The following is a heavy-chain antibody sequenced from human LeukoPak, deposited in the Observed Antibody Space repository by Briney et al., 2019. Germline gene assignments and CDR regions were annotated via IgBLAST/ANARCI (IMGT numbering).Heavy chain of an antibody. CDR2: INHSGST. CDR1: GGSFSGYY. Sequence: PSETLSLTCAVYGGSFSGYYWSWIRQPPGKGLEWIGEINHSGSTNYNPSLKSRVTISVDTSKNQFSLKLSSATAADTAVYYCARAPVAGPAGPPTDTFDIWGQGTMVTVSS. CDR3: ARAPVAGPAGPPTDTFDI. V-gene: IGHV4-34*01. D-gene: IGHD6-19*01. J-gene: IGHJ3*02.